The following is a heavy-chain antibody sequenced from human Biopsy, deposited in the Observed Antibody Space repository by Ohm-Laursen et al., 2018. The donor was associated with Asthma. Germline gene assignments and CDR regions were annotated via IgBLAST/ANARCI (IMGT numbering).Heavy chain of an antibody. Sequence: SLRLSCAASGFVFRSHAMHWVRQAPGKGLEWVAVVSYDGGVAHYADSMKGRFTISRDNVKSTLHLQMNRLRTDDTAVYFCAKRRGYSDLTDFDHWGQGTLATVSS. CDR3: AKRRGYSDLTDFDH. CDR2: VSYDGGVA. D-gene: IGHD3-3*01. J-gene: IGHJ4*02. V-gene: IGHV3-30-3*02. CDR1: GFVFRSHA.